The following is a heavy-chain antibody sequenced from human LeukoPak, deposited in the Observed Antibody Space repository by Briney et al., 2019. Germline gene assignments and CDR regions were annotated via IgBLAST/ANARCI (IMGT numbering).Heavy chain of an antibody. Sequence: SETLSLTCTVSGGSISSSSYYWGWIRQPPGKGLEWIGSIYYSGSTYYNPSLKSRVTISVDTSKNQFSLKLSSVPAADTAVYYCARLPSGWSLIHAFDIWGQGTMVTVSS. J-gene: IGHJ3*02. CDR1: GGSISSSSYY. CDR2: IYYSGST. V-gene: IGHV4-39*01. CDR3: ARLPSGWSLIHAFDI. D-gene: IGHD6-19*01.